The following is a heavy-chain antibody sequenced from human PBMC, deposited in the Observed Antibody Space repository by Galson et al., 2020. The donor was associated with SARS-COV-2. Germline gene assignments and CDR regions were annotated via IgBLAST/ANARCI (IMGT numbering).Heavy chain of an antibody. CDR3: AGGIAVAGQPGYGMDV. D-gene: IGHD6-19*01. CDR2: ISYDGSNK. Sequence: GGSLRLSCAASGFTFSSYAMHWVRQAPGKGLEWVAVISYDGSNKYYADSVKGRFTISRDNSKNTLYLQMNSLRAEDTAVYYCAGGIAVAGQPGYGMDVWGQGTAVTISS. J-gene: IGHJ6*02. V-gene: IGHV3-30-3*01. CDR1: GFTFSSYA.